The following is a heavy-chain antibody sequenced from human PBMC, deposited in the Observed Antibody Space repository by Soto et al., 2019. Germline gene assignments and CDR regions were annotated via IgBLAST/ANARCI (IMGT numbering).Heavy chain of an antibody. D-gene: IGHD7-27*01. J-gene: IGHJ4*02. Sequence: QVQLQESGPGVVKPSETLSLTCSVAGGSISNHYWRWIRQPPGKGLDWIGSIYYNGNTNYNPSLKSRVTMSVDTSRKQISLKLTTVTAADTAVYYCTRANWYSEYWGQGTMVTVSS. V-gene: IGHV4-59*11. CDR3: TRANWYSEY. CDR1: GGSISNHY. CDR2: IYYNGNT.